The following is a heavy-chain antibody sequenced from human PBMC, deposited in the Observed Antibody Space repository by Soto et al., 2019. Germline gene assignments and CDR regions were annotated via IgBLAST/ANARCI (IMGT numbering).Heavy chain of an antibody. CDR3: VRGWNVPGWFDP. D-gene: IGHD3-10*02. J-gene: IGHJ5*02. V-gene: IGHV4-59*11. CDR2: IHHSGRT. Sequence: QVQLQESGPGLVKPSETLSLTCAVSGGSITSHFWTWIRQPPGTGLEFIGYIHHSGRTHYSPALKGRLTISLDTSKNPFSLNSTSVTAADTAVYYCVRGWNVPGWFDPRGQGTLVTVSS. CDR1: GGSITSHF.